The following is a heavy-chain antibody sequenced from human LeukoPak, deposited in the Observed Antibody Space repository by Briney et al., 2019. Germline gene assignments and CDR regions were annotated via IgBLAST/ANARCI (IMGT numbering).Heavy chain of an antibody. V-gene: IGHV1-69*05. D-gene: IGHD6-19*01. J-gene: IGHJ4*02. CDR2: IIPIFGTA. CDR3: ARDRLWGSLYSSGWYAPTLYFDY. Sequence: SVKVSCKASGGTFSSYAISWVRQAPGQGLEWMGRIIPIFGTANYAQKFQGRVTITTDESTSTAYMELSSLRSEDTAVYYCARDRLWGSLYSSGWYAPTLYFDYWGEGTLVTVSS. CDR1: GGTFSSYA.